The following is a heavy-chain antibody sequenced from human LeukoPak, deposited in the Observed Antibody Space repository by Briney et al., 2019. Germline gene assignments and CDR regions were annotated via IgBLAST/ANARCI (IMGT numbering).Heavy chain of an antibody. D-gene: IGHD6-13*01. CDR2: IIPIFGTA. CDR1: GGTFSSYT. Sequence: SVKVSCKASGGTFSSYTISWVRQAPGQGLEWMGGIIPIFGTANYAQKFQGRVTITADKSTSTAYMELSSLRSEDTAVYYCARVVGLTGYSSSWYSGYYYYMDVWGKGTTVTVSS. CDR3: ARVVGLTGYSSSWYSGYYYYMDV. V-gene: IGHV1-69*06. J-gene: IGHJ6*03.